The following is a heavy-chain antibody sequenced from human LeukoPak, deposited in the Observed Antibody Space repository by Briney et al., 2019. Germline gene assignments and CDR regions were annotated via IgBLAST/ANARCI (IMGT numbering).Heavy chain of an antibody. D-gene: IGHD7-27*01. J-gene: IGHJ6*03. CDR2: IYTSGST. V-gene: IGHV4-4*07. CDR3: ARDLGILTGTSYYMDV. CDR1: GGSISSYY. Sequence: SETLSLTCTVSGGSISSYYWSWIRQPAGKGLEWIGRIYTSGSTNYNPSLKSRVTMSVDTSKNQFSLKLSSVTAADTAMYYCARDLGILTGTSYYMDVWGKGTTVTVSS.